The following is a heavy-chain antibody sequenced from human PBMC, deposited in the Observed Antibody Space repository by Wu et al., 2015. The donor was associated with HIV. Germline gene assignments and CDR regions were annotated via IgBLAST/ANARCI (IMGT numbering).Heavy chain of an antibody. D-gene: IGHD5-18*01. CDR2: IIPIFRSA. CDR1: GGTFNNFA. CDR3: ARANSGDSLGYFDY. J-gene: IGHJ4*02. V-gene: IGHV1-69*12. Sequence: QVQLVQSGAEVKKPRSSVKVSCKASGGTFNNFAISWVRQAPGQGLEWMGGIIPIFRSANYAQKFQGRVTITADESTSTTYMELSDLKSEDTALYYCARANSGDSLGYFDYWGQGTLVTVSS.